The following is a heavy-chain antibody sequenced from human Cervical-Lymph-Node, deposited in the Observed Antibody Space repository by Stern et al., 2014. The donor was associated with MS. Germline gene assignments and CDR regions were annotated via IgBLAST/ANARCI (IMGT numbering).Heavy chain of an antibody. J-gene: IGHJ2*01. CDR2: IYYSGSST. D-gene: IGHD3/OR15-3a*01. V-gene: IGHV4-31*03. CDR1: GGSSGIGGHY. Sequence: QLQLQESGPGLVKPSQTLSLTCTVSGGSSGIGGHYWSWIRQHPGKGLEWIGSIYYSGSSTYQTPYLRSRLIIAVDSSKNQFSLKLRSVTAADTAVYYCARVLEDDLTDWYFDLWGRGTLVTVSA. CDR3: ARVLEDDLTDWYFDL.